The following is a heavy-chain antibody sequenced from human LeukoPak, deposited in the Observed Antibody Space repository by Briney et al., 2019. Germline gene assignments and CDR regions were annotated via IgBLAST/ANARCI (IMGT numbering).Heavy chain of an antibody. CDR3: ARLRLGELSSGFDY. CDR2: INPNSGGT. J-gene: IGHJ4*02. Sequence: GASVKVSCKASGFTFTAYYMHWVRQAPGQGLEWMGWINPNSGGTNYAQKFQGRVTMTRDTSISTAYMELSRLRSDDTAVYYCARLRLGELSSGFDYWGQGTLVTVSS. D-gene: IGHD3-16*02. V-gene: IGHV1-2*02. CDR1: GFTFTAYY.